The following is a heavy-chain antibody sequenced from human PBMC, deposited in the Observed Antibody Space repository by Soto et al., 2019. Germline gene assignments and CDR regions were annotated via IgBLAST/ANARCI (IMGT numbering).Heavy chain of an antibody. CDR1: GFAFSTYA. D-gene: IGHD6-13*01. Sequence: LRLSCAASGFAFSTYAMTWVRQAPGKGLEWVSVISGSGGSSYYADSVKGRFTISRDNSKNTLFLQMNGLRAEDTAVYYCAKVTKRAAAGRYEYYKYGMDVWGEGTTVTVSS. CDR2: ISGSGGSS. CDR3: AKVTKRAAAGRYEYYKYGMDV. V-gene: IGHV3-23*01. J-gene: IGHJ6*04.